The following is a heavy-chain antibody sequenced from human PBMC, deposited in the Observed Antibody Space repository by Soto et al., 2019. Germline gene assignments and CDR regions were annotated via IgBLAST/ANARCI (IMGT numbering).Heavy chain of an antibody. CDR1: GYPFTGYY. J-gene: IGHJ6*02. V-gene: IGHV1-2*02. Sequence: WASVKVSCKASGYPFTGYYTHWVRQAPGQGPEWMGWVDPRSGDTHYVQKFQGRVTMTRDTSTTTAYMELTRLRSDDTAVYFCARRPMWTQVIYDYGMDVWGQGTTVTVSS. D-gene: IGHD2-21*01. CDR2: VDPRSGDT. CDR3: ARRPMWTQVIYDYGMDV.